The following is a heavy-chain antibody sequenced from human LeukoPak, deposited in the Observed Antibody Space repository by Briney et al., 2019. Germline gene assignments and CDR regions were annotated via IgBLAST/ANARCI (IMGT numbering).Heavy chain of an antibody. Sequence: GGSLRLSCAASGFTFSSYWMHLVRQVPGKGLMWVSRIKTDGSSTSYADSVKGRFTISRDNAKNTLYLQMNSLRVEDTAVYYCARDFMYSITCAGCWGQGTLVTVSS. CDR1: GFTFSSYW. D-gene: IGHD6-13*01. CDR2: IKTDGSST. V-gene: IGHV3-74*01. CDR3: ARDFMYSITCAGC. J-gene: IGHJ4*02.